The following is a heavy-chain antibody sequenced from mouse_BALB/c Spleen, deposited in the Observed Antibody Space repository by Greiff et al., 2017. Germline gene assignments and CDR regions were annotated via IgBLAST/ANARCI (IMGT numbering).Heavy chain of an antibody. J-gene: IGHJ2*01. CDR2: IYPGDGDT. CDR3: ARWTGTLDY. V-gene: IGHV1-87*01. Sequence: VQLQESGAELARPGASVKLSCKASGYTFTSYWMQWVKQRPGQGLEWIGAIYPGDGDTRYTQKFKGKATLTADKSSSTAYMQLSSLASEDSAVYYCARWTGTLDYWGQGTTLTVSS. D-gene: IGHD4-1*01. CDR1: GYTFTSYW.